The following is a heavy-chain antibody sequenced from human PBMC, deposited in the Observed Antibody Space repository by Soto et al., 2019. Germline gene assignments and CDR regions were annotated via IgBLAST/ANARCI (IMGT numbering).Heavy chain of an antibody. CDR3: ARDSPLRGVVISSGLDY. Sequence: LRLSCAASGFTFSSYSMNWVRQAPGKGLEWVSSISSSSSYIYYADSVEGRFTISRDNAKNSLYLQVNSLRAEDTAVYYCARDSPLRGVVISSGLDYWGQGTLVTVSS. D-gene: IGHD3-3*01. CDR2: ISSSSSYI. J-gene: IGHJ4*02. V-gene: IGHV3-21*01. CDR1: GFTFSSYS.